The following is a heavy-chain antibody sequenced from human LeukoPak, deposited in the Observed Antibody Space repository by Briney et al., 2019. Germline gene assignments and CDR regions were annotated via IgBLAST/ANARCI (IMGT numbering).Heavy chain of an antibody. CDR3: ARDVRGSSDY. CDR1: GGSLSSSNYY. CDR2: IYYSGNT. J-gene: IGHJ4*02. D-gene: IGHD3-10*02. V-gene: IGHV4-39*07. Sequence: SETLSLTCTISGGSLSSSNYYWAWIRQPPGKGLEWIGSIYYSGNTNYNPSLQSRVTMSVDTSKNQFSLKLSSVTAADTAVYYCARDVRGSSDYWGQGTLVTVSS.